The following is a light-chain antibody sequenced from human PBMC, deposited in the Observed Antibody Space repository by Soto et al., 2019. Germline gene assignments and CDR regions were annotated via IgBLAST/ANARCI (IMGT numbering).Light chain of an antibody. J-gene: IGKJ1*01. CDR1: QSVSSTY. CDR3: QLYGSSLWT. Sequence: EIVLTQSPGTLSLSPGERASLSCRASQSVSSTYLAWYQQKPGQAPRLLIYATSTSATGIPDRFSGGGSGTDFTLTISRLEPEALAVYYCQLYGSSLWTFGQGTKVEIK. CDR2: ATS. V-gene: IGKV3-20*01.